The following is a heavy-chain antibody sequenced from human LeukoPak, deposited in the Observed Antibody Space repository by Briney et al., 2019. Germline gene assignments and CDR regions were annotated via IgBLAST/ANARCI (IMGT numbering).Heavy chain of an antibody. CDR2: INPSGGST. Sequence: ASVKVSCKASGYTFTSYGISWVRQAPGQGLEWMGIINPSGGSTSYAQKFQGRVTMTRDTSTNTVYMELSSLRSEDTAVYFCARATLSDYYFNYWGQGTLVTVSS. CDR3: ARATLSDYYFNY. CDR1: GYTFTSYG. J-gene: IGHJ4*02. V-gene: IGHV1-46*01.